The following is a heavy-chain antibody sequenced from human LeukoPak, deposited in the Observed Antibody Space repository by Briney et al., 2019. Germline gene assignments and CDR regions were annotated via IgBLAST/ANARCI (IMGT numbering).Heavy chain of an antibody. CDR2: ISGSGGST. J-gene: IGHJ6*03. D-gene: IGHD4-17*01. CDR3: AKDRVGDYAAYYYMDV. V-gene: IGHV3-23*01. Sequence: GGSLRLSCAASGFTFSSYGMSWVRQAPGKGLEWVSAISGSGGSTYYADSVKGRFTISRDNSKNTLYLQMNSLRAEDTAVYYCAKDRVGDYAAYYYMDVWGKGTTVTISS. CDR1: GFTFSSYG.